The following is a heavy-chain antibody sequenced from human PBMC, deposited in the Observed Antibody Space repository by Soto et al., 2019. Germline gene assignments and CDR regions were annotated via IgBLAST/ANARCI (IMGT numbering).Heavy chain of an antibody. CDR2: IDPSDSYT. CDR3: ARAPVDSSWYYYGMDV. V-gene: IGHV5-10-1*01. CDR1: GYSFTSYW. J-gene: IGHJ6*02. D-gene: IGHD6-13*01. Sequence: GESLKISCKVSGYSFTSYWISWVRQMPGKGLEWMGRIDPSDSYTNYSPSFQGHVTISADKSISTAYLQWSSLKASDTAMYYCARAPVDSSWYYYGMDVWGQGTTVTVSS.